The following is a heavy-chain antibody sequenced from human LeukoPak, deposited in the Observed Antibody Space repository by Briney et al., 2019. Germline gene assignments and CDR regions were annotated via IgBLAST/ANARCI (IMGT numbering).Heavy chain of an antibody. V-gene: IGHV4-59*01. J-gene: IGHJ6*03. Sequence: PSETLSLTCTVSGVPITSYFWTWIRKAPGKGLEWIGYIYYIGTTNYNPSLKSRATMSVDMSKNQFSLKLTSVTAADTAVYYCAREGYGSGSSHFMDVWGTGTTVTVSS. CDR3: AREGYGSGSSHFMDV. D-gene: IGHD3-10*01. CDR1: GVPITSYF. CDR2: IYYIGTT.